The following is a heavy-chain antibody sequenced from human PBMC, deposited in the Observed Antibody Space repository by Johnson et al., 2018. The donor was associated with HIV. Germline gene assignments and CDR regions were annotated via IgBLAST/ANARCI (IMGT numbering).Heavy chain of an antibody. CDR1: GFTFSHSW. CDR2: INNDGRSP. CDR3: AATYYNFWSGYSGALDI. Sequence: VQLVESGGGLVQPGGSLRLSCAASGFTFSHSWMHWVRQAPGKGLVWVPRINNDGRSPNYADSVTGRFPITRDNAKNTLYLQMSSLRAEDTAVYYCAATYYNFWSGYSGALDIWGQGTMVTVSS. V-gene: IGHV3-74*01. J-gene: IGHJ3*02. D-gene: IGHD3-3*01.